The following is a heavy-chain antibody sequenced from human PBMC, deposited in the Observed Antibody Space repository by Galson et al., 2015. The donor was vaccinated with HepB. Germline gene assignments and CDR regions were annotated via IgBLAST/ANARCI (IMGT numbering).Heavy chain of an antibody. CDR2: IFYSGSA. CDR1: GGSFSSYY. D-gene: IGHD3-22*01. J-gene: IGHJ4*02. V-gene: IGHV4-59*08. Sequence: ETLSLTCTVSGGSFSSYYWSWIRQPPGKGMEWIGYIFYSGSANYNPFLKSRVTISVDTSKNQFSLKLTSLTAADAAVYYCARFYDSSSYFDQWGQGTLVTVSS. CDR3: ARFYDSSSYFDQ.